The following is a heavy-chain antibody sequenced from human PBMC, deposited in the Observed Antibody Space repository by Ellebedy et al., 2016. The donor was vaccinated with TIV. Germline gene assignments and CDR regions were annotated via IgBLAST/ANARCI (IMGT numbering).Heavy chain of an antibody. CDR3: ARGRYSSAWYSLDFDY. D-gene: IGHD6-19*01. CDR2: ISRSSSYI. Sequence: GGSLRLXCAASGFTFSSYMNWVRQAPGKGLEWVSSISRSSSYIYYADSVKGRFIISRDNARKSLYLQMNSLRAEDTAVYYCARGRYSSAWYSLDFDYWGQGTLVTVSS. V-gene: IGHV3-21*01. CDR1: GFTFSSY. J-gene: IGHJ4*02.